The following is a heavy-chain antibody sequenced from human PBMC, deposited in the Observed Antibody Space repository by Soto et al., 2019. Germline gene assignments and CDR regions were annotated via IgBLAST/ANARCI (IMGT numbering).Heavy chain of an antibody. J-gene: IGHJ4*02. V-gene: IGHV4-39*01. D-gene: IGHD1-26*01. CDR3: ARTGAWFDY. CDR1: GGSISSSSYY. Sequence: SETLSLTCTVSGGSISSSSYYWGWIRQPPGKGLEWIGSIYYSGSTYYNPSLKSRVTISVDTSKNQFSLKLSSVTAADTAVYYCARTGAWFDYWGQGTLVTSPQ. CDR2: IYYSGST.